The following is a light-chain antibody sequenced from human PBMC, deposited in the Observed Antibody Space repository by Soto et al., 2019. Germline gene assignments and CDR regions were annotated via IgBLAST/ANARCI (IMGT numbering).Light chain of an antibody. V-gene: IGKV3-20*01. CDR2: GAS. CDR1: QRVTSSN. J-gene: IGKJ1*01. CDR3: QFYGDPPKT. Sequence: EIVLTQSPGTLSLSAGERATLSCRASQRVTSSNLAWYQQKPGQAPRLLIHGASTRATGIPDRFTGSGSGTDFTLTISRLEPEDFAVYYCQFYGDPPKTFGQGTKVDNK.